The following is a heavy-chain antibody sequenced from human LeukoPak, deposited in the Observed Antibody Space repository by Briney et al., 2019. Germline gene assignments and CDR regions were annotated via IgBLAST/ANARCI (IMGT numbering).Heavy chain of an antibody. CDR2: IYYSGST. Sequence: PSETLSLTCTVSGGSISSSSYSWGWIRQPPGKGLEWIGSIYYSGSTYYNPSLKSRVTISVDTSKNQFSLKLSSVTAADTAVYYCARVTSYYYYYMDVWGKGTTVTVSS. CDR1: GGSISSSSYS. CDR3: ARVTSYYYYYMDV. J-gene: IGHJ6*03. V-gene: IGHV4-39*07.